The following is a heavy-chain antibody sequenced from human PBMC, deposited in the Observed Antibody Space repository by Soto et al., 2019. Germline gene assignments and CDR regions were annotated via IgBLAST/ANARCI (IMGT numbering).Heavy chain of an antibody. CDR1: GFSFNDYA. Sequence: GSLRLSCATSGFSFNDYAMYWVRQAPGQGLEWVAIISSDGHHQFYLDNLRGRFTVSRDNSKNTLYLQMNSLRPEDTAVYYCSRGTYYPQSSGLHADYWGPGTVVTVSS. CDR3: SRGTYYPQSSGLHADY. V-gene: IGHV3-30*03. CDR2: ISSDGHHQ. J-gene: IGHJ4*02. D-gene: IGHD3-22*01.